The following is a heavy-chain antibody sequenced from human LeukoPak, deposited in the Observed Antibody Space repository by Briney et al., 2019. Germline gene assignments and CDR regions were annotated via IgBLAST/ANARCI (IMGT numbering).Heavy chain of an antibody. J-gene: IGHJ4*02. CDR1: GFTFSSYG. D-gene: IGHD3-10*01. CDR2: ISYDGSNK. Sequence: GGSLRLSCAASGFTFSSYGMHWVRQAPGKGLEWVAVISYDGSNKYYADSVKGRFTISRDNSKNTLYLQMNSLRAEDTAVYYCAKDFYGSGSYITYYFDYWAREPWSPSPQ. CDR3: AKDFYGSGSYITYYFDY. V-gene: IGHV3-30*18.